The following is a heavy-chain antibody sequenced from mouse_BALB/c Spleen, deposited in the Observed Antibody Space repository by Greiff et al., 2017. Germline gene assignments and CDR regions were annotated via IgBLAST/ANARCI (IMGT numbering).Heavy chain of an antibody. Sequence: EVQLVESGGGLVQPGGSLKLSCAASGFTFSSYGMSWVRQTPDKRLELVATINSNGGSTYYPDSVKGRFTISRDNAKNTLYLQMSSLKSEDTAMYYCARGDGDYAMDYWGQGTSVTVSS. CDR1: GFTFSSYG. J-gene: IGHJ4*01. CDR2: INSNGGST. CDR3: ARGDGDYAMDY. D-gene: IGHD1-1*02. V-gene: IGHV5-6-3*01.